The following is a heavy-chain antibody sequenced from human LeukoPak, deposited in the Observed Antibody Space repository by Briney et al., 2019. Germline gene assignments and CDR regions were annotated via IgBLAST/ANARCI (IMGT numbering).Heavy chain of an antibody. CDR1: GYIFSNYW. V-gene: IGHV5-10-1*01. D-gene: IGHD3-10*01. CDR2: IDPSDSYT. J-gene: IGHJ4*02. Sequence: GAFLHTSCKGSGYIFSNYWIIWVHQMPGKVEEWMGSIDPSDSYTNYSPSFKGHVTISADKSSSTAYMQWSSLKASETAMYYCARVGHYCSGSYYTTGFDYWGQGTLVTVSS. CDR3: ARVGHYCSGSYYTTGFDY.